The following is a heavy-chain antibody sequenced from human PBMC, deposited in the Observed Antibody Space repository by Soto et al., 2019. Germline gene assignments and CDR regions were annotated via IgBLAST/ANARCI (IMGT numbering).Heavy chain of an antibody. J-gene: IGHJ4*02. V-gene: IGHV1-69*02. Sequence: QVQLVQSGAEVTKPGSSVKVSCKASGGTFSSYTISWVRQAPGQGFECMGRIIPILGIANYAQKFQGRVTITADKSTSTAYMELSSLRSEDTVVYYCARARYYFDYWGQGPLVTVSS. CDR3: ARARYYFDY. CDR1: GGTFSSYT. CDR2: IIPILGIA.